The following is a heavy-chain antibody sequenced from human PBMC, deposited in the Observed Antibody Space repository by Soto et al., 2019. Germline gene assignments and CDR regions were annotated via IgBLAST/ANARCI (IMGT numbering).Heavy chain of an antibody. V-gene: IGHV3-33*01. Sequence: QVQLVESGGGVVQPGRSLRLSCAASGFTFSSYGMHWVRQAPGKGLEWVAVIWYDGSNKYYADSVKGRFTISRDNSKNTLYLQMNSLRAEDMAVYYCASPIAAAGTSGMDVWGQGTTVTVSS. CDR3: ASPIAAAGTSGMDV. CDR2: IWYDGSNK. CDR1: GFTFSSYG. D-gene: IGHD6-13*01. J-gene: IGHJ6*02.